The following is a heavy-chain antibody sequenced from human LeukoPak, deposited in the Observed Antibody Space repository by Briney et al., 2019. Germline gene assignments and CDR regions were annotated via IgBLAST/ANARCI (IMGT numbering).Heavy chain of an antibody. D-gene: IGHD3-22*01. CDR2: IRYDGTNK. J-gene: IGHJ4*02. CDR1: GFSFSSYG. Sequence: GGSLRLSCVASGFSFSSYGMHWVRQAPGKGLEWVALIRYDGTNKYYADSVRGRFTISRDNSRNTLYLQMNSLRVEDTALYYCAKYYHEGSGASPLHYWGQGTLVTVSS. CDR3: AKYYHEGSGASPLHY. V-gene: IGHV3-30*02.